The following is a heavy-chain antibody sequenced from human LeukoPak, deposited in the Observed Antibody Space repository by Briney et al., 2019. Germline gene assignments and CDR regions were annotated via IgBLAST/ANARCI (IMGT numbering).Heavy chain of an antibody. CDR1: GFIISDYY. Sequence: GGSLRLSCAASGFIISDYYMSWIRQVPGKGLEWVSYTSSSGGATKYAGFVKGRFTVSRDNAQNSLSLQMNSLRVEDTAVYFCARDRQVHASVDSVEYWGQGALVTVSS. CDR3: ARDRQVHASVDSVEY. D-gene: IGHD1-1*01. CDR2: TSSSGGAT. J-gene: IGHJ4*02. V-gene: IGHV3-11*01.